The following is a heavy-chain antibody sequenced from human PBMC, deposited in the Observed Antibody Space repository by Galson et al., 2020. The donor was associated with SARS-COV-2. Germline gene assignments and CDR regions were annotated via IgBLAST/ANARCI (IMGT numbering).Heavy chain of an antibody. CDR1: GFTFSSYA. CDR3: ASELTTGVDY. J-gene: IGHJ4*02. V-gene: IGHV3-30*04. D-gene: IGHD4-17*01. CDR2: ISYDGSNK. Sequence: SLRLSCAASGFTFSSYAMHWVRQAPGKGLEWVAVISYDGSNKYYADSVKGRFTISRDNSKNTLYLQMNSLRAEDTAVYYCASELTTGVDYWGQGTLVTVSS.